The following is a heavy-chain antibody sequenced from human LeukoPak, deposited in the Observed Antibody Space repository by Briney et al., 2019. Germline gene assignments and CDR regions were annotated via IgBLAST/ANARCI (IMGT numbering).Heavy chain of an antibody. Sequence: SETLSLTCTVSAGSVTNGDYYWSWLRQPPGKALEWIGFVYYTGSTYYTPSLEGRATISVDTSKNQFSVKLSSVTAADTAVYYCARVGGVNSVVYWGQGTLVTVSS. CDR1: AGSVTNGDYY. J-gene: IGHJ4*02. V-gene: IGHV4-61*08. CDR2: VYYTGST. CDR3: ARVGGVNSVVY. D-gene: IGHD2-21*01.